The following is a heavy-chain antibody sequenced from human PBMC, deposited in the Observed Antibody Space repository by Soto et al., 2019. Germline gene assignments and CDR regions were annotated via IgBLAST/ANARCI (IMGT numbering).Heavy chain of an antibody. Sequence: ITLTESGPTLVKPTQTLTLTCTFSGFALSSSGVGVGWIRQPPGKALEWRALIYWDDDKRYSPTMKSRLTITKDTAKNKVVMTMTNMDPVDTATYYCAHDSSGLYGFDYWGQGTLVTVSS. D-gene: IGHD3-22*01. J-gene: IGHJ4*02. V-gene: IGHV2-5*02. CDR3: AHDSSGLYGFDY. CDR2: IYWDDDK. CDR1: GFALSSSGVG.